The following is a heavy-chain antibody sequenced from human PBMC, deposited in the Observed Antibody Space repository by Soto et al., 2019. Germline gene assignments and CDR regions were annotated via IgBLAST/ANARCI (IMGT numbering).Heavy chain of an antibody. CDR1: GYPFIKYG. CDR3: ATSYETEFDP. J-gene: IGHJ5*02. D-gene: IGHD5-12*01. CDR2: IKVDSGYT. Sequence: QLQLVQSAAEVKKPGASVRVSCKAYGYPFIKYGISWIRQAPEQGLEWMGWIKVDSGYTNYAQKFQGRATMTADTSSDTAIMELRSPNLDHTAVYCCATSYETEFDPWGQGTLVSVSS. V-gene: IGHV1-18*04.